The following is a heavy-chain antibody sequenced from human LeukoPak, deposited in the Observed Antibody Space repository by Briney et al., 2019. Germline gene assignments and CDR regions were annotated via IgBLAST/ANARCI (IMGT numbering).Heavy chain of an antibody. J-gene: IGHJ5*02. Sequence: PSGTLSLTCTVSGGSISSSNYYWGWIRQPPGKGLEWIASIYYTGSTFYNPSLKSRVTISVDTSKNQFSLRLSSVTAADTAVYYCARQAVATALAWFDPWGQGTLVTVSS. CDR1: GGSISSSNYY. V-gene: IGHV4-39*01. D-gene: IGHD6-19*01. CDR2: IYYTGST. CDR3: ARQAVATALAWFDP.